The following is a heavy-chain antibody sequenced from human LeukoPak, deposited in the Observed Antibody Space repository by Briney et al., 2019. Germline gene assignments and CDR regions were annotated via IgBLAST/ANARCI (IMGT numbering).Heavy chain of an antibody. CDR2: ISGSGGST. J-gene: IGHJ4*02. D-gene: IGHD3-3*01. Sequence: PGGSLRLSCAASGFTFNSNAMNWVRQAPGKGLEWVSAISGSGGSTYYADSVKGRFTISRDNSKNTLYLQMNSLGAEDTAVYYCAKSIFGSFDYWGQGTLVTVSS. V-gene: IGHV3-23*01. CDR3: AKSIFGSFDY. CDR1: GFTFNSNA.